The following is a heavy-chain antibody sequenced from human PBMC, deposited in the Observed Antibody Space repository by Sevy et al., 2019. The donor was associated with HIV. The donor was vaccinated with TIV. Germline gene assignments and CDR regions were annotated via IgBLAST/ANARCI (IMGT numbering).Heavy chain of an antibody. J-gene: IGHJ4*02. Sequence: ASVKVSCKASGYTFTGYYIHWVRQAPGQGLEWMGWINPSSGGTNYGQKFLGRVTMPRDTSLGPAYMELNRLRSDNTAVYYCTRSVYGSGTYLNDYWGQGTLVTVSS. CDR2: INPSSGGT. D-gene: IGHD3-10*01. CDR3: TRSVYGSGTYLNDY. CDR1: GYTFTGYY. V-gene: IGHV1-2*02.